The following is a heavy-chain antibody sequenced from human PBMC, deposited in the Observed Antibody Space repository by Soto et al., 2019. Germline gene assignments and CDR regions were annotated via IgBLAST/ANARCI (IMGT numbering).Heavy chain of an antibody. J-gene: IGHJ5*02. V-gene: IGHV4-31*03. D-gene: IGHD3-22*01. CDR2: IYYSGST. Sequence: QVQLQESGPRLVKPSQTLSLTCTVSGVSVSSGGYYWTWIRQHPGKGLEWMGYIYYSGSTYYNPSLKIRVTLAVDTSQNQFSLKLSSVTAADTAVYYCARDHYYDTSDQYPWGQGTLVTVSS. CDR1: GVSVSSGGYY. CDR3: ARDHYYDTSDQYP.